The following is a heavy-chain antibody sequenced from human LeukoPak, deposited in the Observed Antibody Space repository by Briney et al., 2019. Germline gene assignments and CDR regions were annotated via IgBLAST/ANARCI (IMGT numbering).Heavy chain of an antibody. CDR1: GGSFSGYY. Sequence: SETLSLTCAVYGGSFSGYYWSWIRQPPGKGLEWIGEINHSGSTNYNPSLKSRVTISVDTSKNQFSLKLSSVTAADTAVYYCARRAEITMIVVATRGMDVWGQGTTVTVSS. V-gene: IGHV4-34*01. CDR2: INHSGST. D-gene: IGHD3-22*01. J-gene: IGHJ6*02. CDR3: ARRAEITMIVVATRGMDV.